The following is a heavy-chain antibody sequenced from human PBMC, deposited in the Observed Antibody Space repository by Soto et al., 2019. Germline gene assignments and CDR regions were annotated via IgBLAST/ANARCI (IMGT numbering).Heavy chain of an antibody. CDR1: GGSISSGGYS. V-gene: IGHV4-30-2*01. CDR2: IYHSGST. CDR3: ATVPSP. Sequence: LQLQESGSGLVKPSQTLSLTCAVSGGSISSGGYSWRWIRQPPGKGLEWIGYIYHSGSTYYNPSLKSRVTISVDRSKNQFSLKLSSVTAAVTAVYYCATVPSPWGQGTLVTVSS. J-gene: IGHJ5*02.